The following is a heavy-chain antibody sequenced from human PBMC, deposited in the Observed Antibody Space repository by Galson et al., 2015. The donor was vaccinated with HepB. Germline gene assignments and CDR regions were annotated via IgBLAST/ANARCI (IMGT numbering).Heavy chain of an antibody. CDR1: GDSISSATYY. D-gene: IGHD4-17*01. CDR3: TRDFGDYRIDS. CDR2: VHYDGRT. Sequence: LSLTCSVSGDSISSATYYYWGWVRQPPGKGLEWVGSVHYDGRTWINPSLKSRVSVSADTSKNHFSLSLTSVTAADTAVYFCTRDFGDYRIDSWGQGTLVTVSS. J-gene: IGHJ4*02. V-gene: IGHV4-39*02.